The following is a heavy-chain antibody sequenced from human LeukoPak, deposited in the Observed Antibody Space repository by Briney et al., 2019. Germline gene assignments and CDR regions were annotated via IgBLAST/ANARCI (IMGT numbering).Heavy chain of an antibody. V-gene: IGHV4-59*11. CDR3: ARGVRVGFSSYYFDY. D-gene: IGHD6-6*01. Sequence: SETLSLTCTVSGDSMNGLSWSWIRQSPGKGLEWIAYIYDTGNTNTSPSLKSRVTLSVDTSKKQFSLRLSSVTAADTGVYYCARGVRVGFSSYYFDYWGQGTLVTVSS. CDR1: GDSMNGLS. CDR2: IYDTGNT. J-gene: IGHJ4*02.